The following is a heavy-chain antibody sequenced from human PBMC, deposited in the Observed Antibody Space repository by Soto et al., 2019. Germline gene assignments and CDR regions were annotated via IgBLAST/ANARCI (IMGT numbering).Heavy chain of an antibody. Sequence: GGSLRLFCAASGFTFSSYAMSWVRQAPGKGLEWVSDISGSGGSTYYADSGKGRFTISRHNSKNTLYLQMNSLRAEDTAVYYCAKGDIVLVPAVIYYYYYGMDVWGQGTTVTVSS. D-gene: IGHD2-2*01. V-gene: IGHV3-23*01. CDR1: GFTFSSYA. CDR3: AKGDIVLVPAVIYYYYYGMDV. CDR2: ISGSGGST. J-gene: IGHJ6*02.